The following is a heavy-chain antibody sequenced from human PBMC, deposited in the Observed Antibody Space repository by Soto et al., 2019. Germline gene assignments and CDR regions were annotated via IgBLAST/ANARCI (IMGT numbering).Heavy chain of an antibody. J-gene: IGHJ4*02. D-gene: IGHD3-9*01. Sequence: SETLSLTCTVSGGSISSDYWSWIRQPPGKGLEWIGYIYYSGSTNYNPSLKSRVTISVDTSKNQFSLKLSSVTAADTAVYYCARGTTNYDISYWGQGTLVTVS. CDR3: ARGTTNYDISY. V-gene: IGHV4-59*01. CDR2: IYYSGST. CDR1: GGSISSDY.